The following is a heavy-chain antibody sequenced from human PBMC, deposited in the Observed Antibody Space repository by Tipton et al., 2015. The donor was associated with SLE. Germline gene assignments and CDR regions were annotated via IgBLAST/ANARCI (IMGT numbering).Heavy chain of an antibody. V-gene: IGHV3-30*03. Sequence: RSLRLSCAASGFTFSSYSMHWVRQAPGKGLEWVAVTSKDGYYKFYADFVKGRFTISRDNSQNTLSLQMNSLKNEDTAVYYCTTRSRSPVHYWGPGTLVTVSS. CDR2: TSKDGYYK. CDR3: TTRSRSPVHY. J-gene: IGHJ4*02. CDR1: GFTFSSYS. D-gene: IGHD1-14*01.